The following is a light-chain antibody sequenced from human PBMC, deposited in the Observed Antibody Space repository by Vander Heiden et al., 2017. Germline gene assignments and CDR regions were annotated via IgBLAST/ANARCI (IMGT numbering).Light chain of an antibody. J-gene: IGKJ1*01. CDR1: QTIGSW. CDR3: QQYNSYSWT. Sequence: DIHMTQPPSTLSASVGDRVTITCRASQTIGSWLAWYQQKPGKAPKLLIYKASSLESGVPSRFSGGGSGTEFTLTISSLQPDDFATYYCQQYNSYSWTFGQGTKVEIK. V-gene: IGKV1-5*03. CDR2: KAS.